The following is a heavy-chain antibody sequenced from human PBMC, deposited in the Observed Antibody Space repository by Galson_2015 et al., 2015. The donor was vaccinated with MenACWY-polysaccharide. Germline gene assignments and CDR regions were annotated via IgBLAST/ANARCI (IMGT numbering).Heavy chain of an antibody. CDR2: IIPLFGTK. V-gene: IGHV1-69*13. CDR1: GGSFSSYG. J-gene: IGHJ6*02. Sequence: SVKVSCKASGGSFSSYGISWVRQAPGQGLEWMGGIIPLFGTKTYAQKFQGRVTITADQSTSTVYMELSSLRSEDTAVYFCARVRAPSPPYYYYGMNLWGQGATVTVSS. CDR3: ARVRAPSPPYYYYGMNL.